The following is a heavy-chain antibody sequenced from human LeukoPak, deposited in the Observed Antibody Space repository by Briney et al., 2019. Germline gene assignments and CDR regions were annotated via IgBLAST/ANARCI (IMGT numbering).Heavy chain of an antibody. CDR2: INPNSGGT. CDR1: GYTFTGYY. V-gene: IGHV1-2*02. J-gene: IGHJ3*02. D-gene: IGHD6-19*01. CDR3: AHVIAVAGTTTDAFDI. Sequence: ASVKVSCKASGYTFTGYYMHWVRQAPGQGLEWMGWINPNSGGTNYAQKFQGRVTMTRDTSISTAYMELSRLRSDDTAVYYCAHVIAVAGTTTDAFDICGQGTMVTVSS.